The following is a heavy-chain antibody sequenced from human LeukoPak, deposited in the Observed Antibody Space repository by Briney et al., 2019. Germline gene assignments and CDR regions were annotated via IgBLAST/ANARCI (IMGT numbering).Heavy chain of an antibody. Sequence: GGSLRLSCAASGFTFSSYAMSWVRRAPGKGLEWVSYISSSSSTIYYADSVKGRFTISRDNAKNSLYLQMNSLRDEDTAVYYCARRNYYGSGSLGRPFDYWGQGTLVTVSS. CDR3: ARRNYYGSGSLGRPFDY. V-gene: IGHV3-48*02. D-gene: IGHD3-10*01. CDR2: ISSSSSTI. CDR1: GFTFSSYA. J-gene: IGHJ4*02.